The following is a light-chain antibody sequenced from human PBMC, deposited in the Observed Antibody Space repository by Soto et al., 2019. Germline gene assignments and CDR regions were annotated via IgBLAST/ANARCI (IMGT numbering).Light chain of an antibody. CDR3: QQYYSTPLS. CDR2: WAS. V-gene: IGKV4-1*01. J-gene: IGKJ4*01. Sequence: DIVMTQSPDSLAVSLGERATINCKSSQSVLYRSNNKNYFAWYQQKPGKPPKLLIYWASTRESGVPDRFSGSGSGTDFTLTISSLQAEDVAVYYCQQYYSTPLSFGGGTKVEIK. CDR1: QSVLYRSNNKNY.